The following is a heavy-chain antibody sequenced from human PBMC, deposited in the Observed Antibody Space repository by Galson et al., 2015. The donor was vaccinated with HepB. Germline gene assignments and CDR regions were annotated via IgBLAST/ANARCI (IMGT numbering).Heavy chain of an antibody. CDR2: ISGSGGGT. V-gene: IGHV3-23*01. D-gene: IGHD2-2*01. Sequence: SLRLSCAASGSTFSSHAMSWVRQAPGKGLEWVSAISGSGGGTYYADSVKGRFTISRDNSKNTLYLQMNSLRAEDTAVYYCAEDVGSIWNYYGVDVWGQGTTVTVSS. J-gene: IGHJ6*02. CDR3: AEDVGSIWNYYGVDV. CDR1: GSTFSSHA.